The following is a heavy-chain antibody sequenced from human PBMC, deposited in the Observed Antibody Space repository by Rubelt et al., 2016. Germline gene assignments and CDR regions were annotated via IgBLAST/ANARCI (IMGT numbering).Heavy chain of an antibody. V-gene: IGHV4-59*08. CDR2: MFYTGST. CDR3: ARQARTAYAFDS. J-gene: IGHJ3*02. D-gene: IGHD5-18*01. CDR1: GGSIRSYY. Sequence: QVQLQESGPGLVKPSETLSLICTVSGGSIRSYYWSWIRQPPGKGLEWIGYMFYTGSTNYNPSLKSRVTTSVATSKNQFSLNLTSLTAADTAVYYCARQARTAYAFDSWGQGTMVIVSA.